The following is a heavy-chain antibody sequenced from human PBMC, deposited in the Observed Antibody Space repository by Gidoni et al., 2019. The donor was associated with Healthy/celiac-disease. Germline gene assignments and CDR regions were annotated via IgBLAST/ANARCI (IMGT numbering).Heavy chain of an antibody. CDR1: GSSIRIRYY. Sequence: VQLQESGPGLVKPSETLSPTCPVSGSSIRIRYYWGWIRQPPGKGLEWIGSIYHSGSTYYNPSLKSRVTISVDTSKNQFSLKLSSVTAADTAVYYCARARVGASIGTLYYFDYWGQGTLVTVSS. J-gene: IGHJ4*02. CDR3: ARARVGASIGTLYYFDY. CDR2: IYHSGST. V-gene: IGHV4-38-2*02. D-gene: IGHD1-26*01.